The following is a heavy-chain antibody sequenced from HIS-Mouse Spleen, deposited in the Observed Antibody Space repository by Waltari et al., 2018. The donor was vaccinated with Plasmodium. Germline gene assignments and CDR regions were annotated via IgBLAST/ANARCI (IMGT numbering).Heavy chain of an antibody. J-gene: IGHJ4*02. CDR3: AVERWLQPRDY. Sequence: QVQLVQSGAEVKKPGASVKVSCKASGYTFTGYYMHWVRQAPGQGVEWKGWINPNSGGTNYSQNFQGRVTITRDTSSSTAEMELSRLRSDDTAVYYWAVERWLQPRDYWGQGTLVTVSS. CDR1: GYTFTGYY. CDR2: INPNSGGT. D-gene: IGHD5-12*01. V-gene: IGHV1-2*02.